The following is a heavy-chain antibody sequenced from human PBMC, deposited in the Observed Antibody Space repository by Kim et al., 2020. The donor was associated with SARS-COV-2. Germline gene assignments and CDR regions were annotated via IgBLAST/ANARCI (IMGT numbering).Heavy chain of an antibody. V-gene: IGHV1-3*01. Sequence: ASVKVSCKTSGHTFTRDSIHWVRQAPGQRLEWMGGIDCGNGNTIYSQKFQGRVTFTTDTSASTAYMELSSLRSEDSAVYYCLGGYSFDYWGQGTLVTVSS. CDR2: IDCGNGNT. J-gene: IGHJ4*02. D-gene: IGHD2-15*01. CDR3: LGGYSFDY. CDR1: GHTFTRDS.